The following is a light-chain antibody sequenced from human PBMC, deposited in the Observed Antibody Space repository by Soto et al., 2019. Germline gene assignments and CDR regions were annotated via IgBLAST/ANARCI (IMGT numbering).Light chain of an antibody. J-gene: IGKJ5*01. CDR2: AAS. CDR1: QGISNY. Sequence: DIQMTQSPSSLSASVGDRFTITCRSSQGISNYLAWYQKKPGKVPKLLIYAASTLQSGVPSRFSGSGSGTDFTLTISSLQPEDVATYYCQKYNSAPSFGQGTRLE. V-gene: IGKV1-27*01. CDR3: QKYNSAPS.